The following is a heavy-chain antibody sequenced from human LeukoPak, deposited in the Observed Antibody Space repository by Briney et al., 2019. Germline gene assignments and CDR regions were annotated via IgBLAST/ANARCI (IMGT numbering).Heavy chain of an antibody. CDR3: ARVGAAGTHPYFDN. J-gene: IGHJ4*02. D-gene: IGHD6-13*01. Sequence: PSETLSLTCTVSGGSISSGGYYWSWIRQHPGKGLEWIGYIYYSGSTYYNPSLKSRVTISVDTSKNQFSLKLSSVTAADTAVYYCARVGAAGTHPYFDNWGQGTLVTVSS. CDR2: IYYSGST. V-gene: IGHV4-31*03. CDR1: GGSISSGGYY.